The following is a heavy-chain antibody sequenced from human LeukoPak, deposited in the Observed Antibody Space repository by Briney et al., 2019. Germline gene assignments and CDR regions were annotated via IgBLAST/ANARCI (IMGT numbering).Heavy chain of an antibody. D-gene: IGHD3-10*01. CDR3: ARDSNPGSGSYYKVAKDY. Sequence: PGGSLRLSCAASGFTVSSNYMSWVRQAPGKGLEWVSVIYSGGSTYYADSVKGRFTISRDNSKNTLYLQMNSLRAEDTAVYYCARDSNPGSGSYYKVAKDYWGQGTLVTVSS. V-gene: IGHV3-53*01. CDR2: IYSGGST. CDR1: GFTVSSNY. J-gene: IGHJ4*02.